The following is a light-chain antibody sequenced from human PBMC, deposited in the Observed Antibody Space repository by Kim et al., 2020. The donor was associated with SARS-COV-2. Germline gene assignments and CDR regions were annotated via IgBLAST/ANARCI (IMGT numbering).Light chain of an antibody. CDR1: SSDVGGYNY. J-gene: IGLJ2*01. V-gene: IGLV2-11*01. CDR3: CSYAGSYTFVV. Sequence: QSALTQPRSVSGSPGQSVTISCTGTSSDVGGYNYVSWYQPHPGKAPKVMIYDVTKRPSGVPDRFSGSKSGNTASLTISGLQAEDEADYYCCSYAGSYTFVVFGGGTQLTVL. CDR2: DVT.